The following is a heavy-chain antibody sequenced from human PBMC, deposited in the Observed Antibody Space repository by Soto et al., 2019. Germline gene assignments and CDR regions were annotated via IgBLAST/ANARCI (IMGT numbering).Heavy chain of an antibody. V-gene: IGHV1-18*01. CDR2: ISAYKTNI. CDR3: VRDLDGSGAYYTDF. J-gene: IGHJ4*02. CDR1: GYTVPNYG. Sequence: ASLKLSCKASGYTVPNYGIACVRQAPGQGLEWMGWISAYKTNIKYAQKFQGRVTLTTDTSTSTAYMELRSLRSDDTAIYYCVRDLDGSGAYYTDFWGQGTLVTVSS. D-gene: IGHD3-10*01.